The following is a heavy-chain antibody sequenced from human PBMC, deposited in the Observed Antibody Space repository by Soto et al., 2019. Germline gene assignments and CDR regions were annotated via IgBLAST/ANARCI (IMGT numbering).Heavy chain of an antibody. D-gene: IGHD3-10*01. Sequence: GASVKVSCKASGYTFTSYAMHWVRQAPGQRLEWMGWINAGNGNTKYSQKFQGRVTITRDTSASTAYMELSSLRSEDTAVYYCARSSITMVRGVIINWFDPWGQGTLVTVSS. J-gene: IGHJ5*02. CDR1: GYTFTSYA. CDR3: ARSSITMVRGVIINWFDP. CDR2: INAGNGNT. V-gene: IGHV1-3*01.